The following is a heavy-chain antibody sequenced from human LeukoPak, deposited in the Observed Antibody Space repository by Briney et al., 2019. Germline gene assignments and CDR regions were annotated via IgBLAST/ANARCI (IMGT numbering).Heavy chain of an antibody. CDR2: IYSTGST. D-gene: IGHD3-10*01. Sequence: SETLSLTCIVSGGSISGYYWSWIRQSPEKGLESIGFIYSTGSTNYNPSLKSRVTISIDTSQNQFSLKLSSVTAADTAVYYCARDLRYYYMDVWGKGTTVTVSS. CDR1: GGSISGYY. J-gene: IGHJ6*03. V-gene: IGHV4-4*08. CDR3: ARDLRYYYMDV.